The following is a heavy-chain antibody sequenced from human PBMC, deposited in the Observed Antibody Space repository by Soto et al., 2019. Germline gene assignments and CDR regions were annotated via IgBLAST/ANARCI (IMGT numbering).Heavy chain of an antibody. J-gene: IGHJ4*02. V-gene: IGHV4-34*01. CDR1: GGSFSGYY. CDR3: ARDRQWLVHGLDY. CDR2: INHSGST. Sequence: SETLSPTCAVYGGSFSGYYWSWIRQPPGKGLEWIGEINHSGSTNYNPSLKSRVTISVDTSKNQFSLKLSSVTAADTAVYYCARDRQWLVHGLDYWGQGTLVTVSS. D-gene: IGHD6-19*01.